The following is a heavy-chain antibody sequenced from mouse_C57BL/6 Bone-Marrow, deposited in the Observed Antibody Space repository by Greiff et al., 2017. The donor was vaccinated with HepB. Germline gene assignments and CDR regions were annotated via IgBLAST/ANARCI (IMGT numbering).Heavy chain of an antibody. D-gene: IGHD2-5*01. J-gene: IGHJ3*01. CDR3: AIHSNSAWFAY. Sequence: VQLQQPGAELVKPGASVKVSCKASGYTFTSYWMHWVKQRPGQGLEWIGRIHPSDSDTNYNQKFKGKATLTVDQSSSTAYMQLSSLTSEDSAVYYCAIHSNSAWFAYWGQGTLVTVSA. V-gene: IGHV1-74*01. CDR1: GYTFTSYW. CDR2: IHPSDSDT.